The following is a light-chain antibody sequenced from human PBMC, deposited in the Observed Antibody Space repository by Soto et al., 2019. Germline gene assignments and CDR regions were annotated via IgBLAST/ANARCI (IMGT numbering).Light chain of an antibody. CDR1: QSVGRRY. J-gene: IGKJ4*01. CDR3: QYQGT. CDR2: DTS. Sequence: IVLTQSPDTLSLSPGERATLSCRASQSVGRRYLAWYQQKPGQAPMLLIYDTSERASDIPDRFSGSGSGTDFTHNISRLVPEDFAVYYCQYQGTFGGGAQVEIK. V-gene: IGKV3-20*01.